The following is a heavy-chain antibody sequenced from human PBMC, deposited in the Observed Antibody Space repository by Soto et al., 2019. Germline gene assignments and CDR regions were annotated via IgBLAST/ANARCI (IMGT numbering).Heavy chain of an antibody. J-gene: IGHJ4*02. CDR3: ARDMQGWGGY. Sequence: GASVKVSCKASGYTFTGYYMHWVRQAPGQGLEWMGWINPNRGDTNYAQNFQDRVTMTRDTSTSTAYMELNRLVFDDTAVYYCARDMQGWGGYWGQGTLVTVSS. CDR1: GYTFTGYY. CDR2: INPNRGDT. V-gene: IGHV1-2*02. D-gene: IGHD3-16*01.